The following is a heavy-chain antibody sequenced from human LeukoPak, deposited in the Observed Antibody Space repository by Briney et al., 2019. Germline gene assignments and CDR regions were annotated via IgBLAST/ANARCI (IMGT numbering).Heavy chain of an antibody. Sequence: GGSLRLSCAASGFTFSTYWMHWVRQAPGQGLVWVSRINSDGSDKDFADSVRGRFTISKDNAHNTLHLQMNSLRAEDTAVYYCVREGNSGYFFDYWGQGTLVTVSS. CDR1: GFTFSTYW. J-gene: IGHJ4*02. V-gene: IGHV3-74*01. CDR3: VREGNSGYFFDY. D-gene: IGHD4-23*01. CDR2: INSDGSDK.